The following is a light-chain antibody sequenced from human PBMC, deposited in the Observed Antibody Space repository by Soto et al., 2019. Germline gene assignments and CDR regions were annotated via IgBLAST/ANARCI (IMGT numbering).Light chain of an antibody. CDR2: EVT. Sequence: QSALTQPASVSGSPGQSITISCTGTSRDIGRYNFVSWYQQHPGKAPKLLVYEVTNRPSGVSNRFSGSKSGNTASLTIFGLQTEDEADYYCSSDTSVTTFVVFGTGTKLTVL. CDR3: SSDTSVTTFVV. CDR1: SRDIGRYNF. J-gene: IGLJ1*01. V-gene: IGLV2-14*01.